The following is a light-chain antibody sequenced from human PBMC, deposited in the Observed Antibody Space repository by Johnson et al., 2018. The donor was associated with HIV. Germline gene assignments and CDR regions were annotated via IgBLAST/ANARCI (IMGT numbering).Light chain of an antibody. CDR2: ENN. CDR1: SSNIGNNY. CDR3: GLRDASLSPLYV. Sequence: QSVLTQPPSVSAAPGQKVTISCSGSSSNIGNNYVSWYQQLPGTAPKLLIYENNKRPSGIPDRFSGSKSGATATLGITGLQTGDEADYYCGLRDASLSPLYVFGSGTTITVL. V-gene: IGLV1-51*02. J-gene: IGLJ1*01.